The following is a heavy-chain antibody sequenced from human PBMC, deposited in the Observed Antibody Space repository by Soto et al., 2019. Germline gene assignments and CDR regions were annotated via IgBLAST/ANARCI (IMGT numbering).Heavy chain of an antibody. V-gene: IGHV3-48*03. CDR2: ISSSGTTI. D-gene: IGHD2-8*01. J-gene: IGHJ4*02. CDR1: GFTFSSYE. Sequence: EVQLVESGGDLVQPGGSLRLSCVASGFTFSSYEMNWIRQAPGKGLEWVSYISSSGTTIKYADSVKGRLTISRDNAKNFLFLQMNSPRAEDTALYYCARGGVYWGQGTLVTVSS. CDR3: ARGGVY.